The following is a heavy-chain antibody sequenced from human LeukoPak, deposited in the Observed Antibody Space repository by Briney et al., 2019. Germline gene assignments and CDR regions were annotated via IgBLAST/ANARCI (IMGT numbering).Heavy chain of an antibody. V-gene: IGHV3-23*01. CDR3: ARVRVGATYGGAFDI. D-gene: IGHD1-26*01. Sequence: GGSLRLSCAPSGFTFSNYAMSWVRQAPGKGLEWVAGITITGGSTYYADSVKGRFTISRENSKNTLYLQMNSLRAEDTAVYSCARVRVGATYGGAFDIWGQGTMVTVSS. J-gene: IGHJ3*02. CDR1: GFTFSNYA. CDR2: ITITGGST.